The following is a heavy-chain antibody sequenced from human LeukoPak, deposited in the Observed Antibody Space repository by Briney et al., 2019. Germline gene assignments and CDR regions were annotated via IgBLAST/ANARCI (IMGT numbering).Heavy chain of an antibody. D-gene: IGHD3-22*01. J-gene: IGHJ5*02. CDR3: AKSPRSYDSSGYYYADP. CDR1: GFTFSSYG. Sequence: PGRSLRLSCAASGFTFSSYGMHWVRQAPGKGLEWVAVIWYDGSNKYYADSLKGRFTISRDNSKNTLCLQMNSPRAEATALYYCAKSPRSYDSSGYYYADPWGQGTLVTVSS. V-gene: IGHV3-33*06. CDR2: IWYDGSNK.